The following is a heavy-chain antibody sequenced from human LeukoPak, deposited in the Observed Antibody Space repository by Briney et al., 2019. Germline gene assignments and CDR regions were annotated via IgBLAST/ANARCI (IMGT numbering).Heavy chain of an antibody. CDR2: ISGDSSYI. CDR1: GFTFSNYS. Sequence: GGSLRLSCAASGFTFSNYSMNWVRQAPGKGLEWVSFISGDSSYIYNLDSVKGRFFISRDNAKNSLFLQMNSLRAEDTAVYYCARSITTFPNWFDPWGQGTLVTVSS. D-gene: IGHD2/OR15-2a*01. V-gene: IGHV3-21*01. CDR3: ARSITTFPNWFDP. J-gene: IGHJ5*02.